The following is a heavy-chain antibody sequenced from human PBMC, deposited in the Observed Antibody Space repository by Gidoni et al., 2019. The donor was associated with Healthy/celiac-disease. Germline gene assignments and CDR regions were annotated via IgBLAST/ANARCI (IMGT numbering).Heavy chain of an antibody. CDR3: ARARADSSLNS. V-gene: IGHV4-59*01. Sequence: QVQLQESGPGLVKPSATLSLTCTVSGGSISSYYWTWIRQSPGKGLEWIGYVYYTGSTNYNPSLKSRVTISVDTSKNQFSLNLRSVTAADTALYYCARARADSSLNSWGQGTLVTVSS. D-gene: IGHD6-13*01. J-gene: IGHJ4*02. CDR2: VYYTGST. CDR1: GGSISSYY.